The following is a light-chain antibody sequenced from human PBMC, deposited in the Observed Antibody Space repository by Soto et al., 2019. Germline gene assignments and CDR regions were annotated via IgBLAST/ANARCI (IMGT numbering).Light chain of an antibody. CDR2: GAS. J-gene: IGKJ4*01. V-gene: IGKV3D-20*02. Sequence: EIVLTQSPGTLSLSPGERATLSCRAIQSVSNNYLAWYQQKPGQAPRLLIYGASIRATGIPARFSGSGSGTDFTLTISSLEPEDFAVYYCQQRSNWQGLTFGGGTKVDIK. CDR3: QQRSNWQGLT. CDR1: QSVSNNY.